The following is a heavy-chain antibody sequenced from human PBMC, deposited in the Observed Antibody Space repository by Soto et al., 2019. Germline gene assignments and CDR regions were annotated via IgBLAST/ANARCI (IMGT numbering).Heavy chain of an antibody. J-gene: IGHJ5*02. D-gene: IGHD3-22*01. Sequence: QVQLVQSGAEVKKPGASVKVSCKASGYTFTSYAMHWVRQAPGQRLEWMGWINAGNGNTKYSQKFEGRVTITRETSASTAYMELSSLRSEDTAVYYCARDHVLKWYYYDSSGWGWFDPWGQGTLVTVSS. CDR3: ARDHVLKWYYYDSSGWGWFDP. V-gene: IGHV1-3*01. CDR2: INAGNGNT. CDR1: GYTFTSYA.